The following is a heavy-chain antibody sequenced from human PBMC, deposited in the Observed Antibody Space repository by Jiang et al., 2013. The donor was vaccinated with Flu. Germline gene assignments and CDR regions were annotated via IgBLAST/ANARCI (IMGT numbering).Heavy chain of an antibody. CDR3: ATEMAIIDDAFDI. Sequence: VQLVESGGGLVQPGGSLRLSCAASGFTLSSYWMHWVRQAPGKGLVWVSRINSDGRSTSYADSVKGRFTISRDNAKNTLYLQMNSVRAEDTAVYYCATEMAIIDDAFDIWGQGDNGPPSLQ. D-gene: IGHD5-24*01. J-gene: IGHJ3*02. V-gene: IGHV3-74*01. CDR2: INSDGRST. CDR1: GFTLSSYW.